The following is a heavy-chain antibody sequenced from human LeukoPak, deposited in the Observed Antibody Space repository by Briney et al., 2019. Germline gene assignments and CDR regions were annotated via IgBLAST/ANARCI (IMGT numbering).Heavy chain of an antibody. CDR2: IYYSGST. Sequence: GSLRLSCAATGFTFSSYTMHWIRQPPGKGLEWIGYIYYSGSTNYNPSLKSRVTISVDTSKTQFTLNLSSVTAADTAVYYCARAYSGNYFYFDFWGQGTLVTVSS. CDR3: ARAYSGNYFYFDF. CDR1: GFTFSSYT. V-gene: IGHV4-59*01. J-gene: IGHJ4*02. D-gene: IGHD1-26*01.